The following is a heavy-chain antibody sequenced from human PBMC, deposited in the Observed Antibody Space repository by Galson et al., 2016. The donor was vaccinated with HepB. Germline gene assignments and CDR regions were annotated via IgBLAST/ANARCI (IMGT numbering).Heavy chain of an antibody. J-gene: IGHJ4*02. D-gene: IGHD1-26*01. CDR2: ISSRGNTN. Sequence: SLRLSCAASGFTSSSYEMNWVRQAPGKGLEWVSYISSRGNTNYYADSVKGRFTISRDNAKNSLFLQMNSLRAEDAALYYCARAFPVSGGWGRPSDFWGQGTLVTVSS. CDR1: GFTSSSYE. V-gene: IGHV3-48*03. CDR3: ARAFPVSGGWGRPSDF.